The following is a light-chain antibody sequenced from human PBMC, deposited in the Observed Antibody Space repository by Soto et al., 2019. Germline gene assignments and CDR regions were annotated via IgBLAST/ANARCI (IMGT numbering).Light chain of an antibody. J-gene: IGKJ4*01. Sequence: EIVLTHSPGTLSLSPCERATLSCSASQSVSSNYLAWYQQKPGQAPRLLIYGASSRATGIPDRFSGSGSGTDFTLTISRLEPEDFVVYYCQQYGSSPPLTFGGGTKVDIK. CDR2: GAS. CDR1: QSVSSNY. V-gene: IGKV3-20*01. CDR3: QQYGSSPPLT.